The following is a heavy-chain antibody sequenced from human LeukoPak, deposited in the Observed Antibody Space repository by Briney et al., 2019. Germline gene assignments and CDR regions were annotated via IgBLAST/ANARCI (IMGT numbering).Heavy chain of an antibody. CDR3: ASQYLTGYSSGWSPLYYYYYGMDV. CDR2: ISFDGNTR. J-gene: IGHJ6*02. V-gene: IGHV3-30*03. Sequence: PGGSLRLSCAASGFTFNNYGMHWVRQAPGKGLEWVTVISFDGNTRYYVDSVKGRFTISRDNSKNTLYLQMNSLRAEDTAVYYCASQYLTGYSSGWSPLYYYYYGMDVWGQGTTVTVSS. CDR1: GFTFNNYG. D-gene: IGHD6-19*01.